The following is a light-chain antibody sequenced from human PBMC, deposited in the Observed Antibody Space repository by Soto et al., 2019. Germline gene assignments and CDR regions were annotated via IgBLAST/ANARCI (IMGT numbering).Light chain of an antibody. CDR2: VVS. CDR1: SSDVGAYDY. Sequence: QSVLTQPASVSGSPGQSSTISCTGTSSDVGAYDYVSWYQQHPDKAPKLIIYVVSNRASGVSNRFSGAKSGNTASLTISGLQAEDEAEYYCSLYTCSDTPYVFGTGTKVAVL. V-gene: IGLV2-14*01. J-gene: IGLJ1*01. CDR3: SLYTCSDTPYV.